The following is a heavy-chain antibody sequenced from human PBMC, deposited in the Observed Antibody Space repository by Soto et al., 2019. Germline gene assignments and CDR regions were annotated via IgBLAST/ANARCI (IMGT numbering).Heavy chain of an antibody. D-gene: IGHD2-8*01. J-gene: IGHJ4*02. V-gene: IGHV4-34*01. CDR2: IYHGGST. Sequence: LSLTCAVYGGSFSGYYWSWIRQPPGKGLEWIGEIYHGGSTDYNPSLKSRVTISLDTSKNQFSLKLTSVTAADTAVYYCARHCSNGVCYKAFDYWGQGALVTVSS. CDR3: ARHCSNGVCYKAFDY. CDR1: GGSFSGYY.